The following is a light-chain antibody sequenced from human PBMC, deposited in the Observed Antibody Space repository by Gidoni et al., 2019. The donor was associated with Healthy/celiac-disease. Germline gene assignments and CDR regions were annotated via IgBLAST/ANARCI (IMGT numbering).Light chain of an antibody. CDR1: SSDVGGYNY. V-gene: IGLV2-11*01. CDR3: CSYAGSYTFEV. CDR2: EVS. J-gene: IGLJ1*01. Sequence: QSALTHPRPVSGSPAQSVTISCTGTSSDVGGYNYVSLYQQHPGKAPKLMIYEVSKRPSGVPDRFSGSKSGNTASLTISGLQAEDEADYYCCSYAGSYTFEVFGTGTKVTVL.